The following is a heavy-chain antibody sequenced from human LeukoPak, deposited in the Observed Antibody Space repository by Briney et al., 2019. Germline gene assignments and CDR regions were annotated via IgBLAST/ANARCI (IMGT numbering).Heavy chain of an antibody. J-gene: IGHJ4*02. Sequence: GGSLRLSCAVSGVSFCSDSMNWGRQTPGKRLQWVSSISSSGTYIYYADSVMGRFTISRDNAKNSVYLQMNSLRAEDTAVYYCARGSEVAGIMGLDYWGQGTLVSVSS. CDR2: ISSSGTYI. CDR3: ARGSEVAGIMGLDY. V-gene: IGHV3-21*01. D-gene: IGHD6-19*01. CDR1: GVSFCSDS.